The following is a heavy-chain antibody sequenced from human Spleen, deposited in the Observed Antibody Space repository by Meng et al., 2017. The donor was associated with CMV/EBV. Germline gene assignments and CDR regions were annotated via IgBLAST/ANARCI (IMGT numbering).Heavy chain of an antibody. CDR2: IIPIMNIA. Sequence: SVKVSCKASGGTFSSYAISWVRQAPGQGLEWMGGIIPIMNIANYAQNFQGRITIIADKSTSTAYMELSSLKSEDTAVYYCASDDGHCSTMSCYDLDHWGQGTLVTVSS. CDR3: ASDDGHCSTMSCYDLDH. D-gene: IGHD2-2*01. V-gene: IGHV1-69*10. J-gene: IGHJ4*02. CDR1: GGTFSSYA.